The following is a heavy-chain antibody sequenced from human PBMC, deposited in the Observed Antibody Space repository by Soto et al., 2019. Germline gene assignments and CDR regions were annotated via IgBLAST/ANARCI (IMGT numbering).Heavy chain of an antibody. D-gene: IGHD5-12*01. V-gene: IGHV1-24*01. CDR1: GYTLTELS. CDR3: ATLGYSGYDSHWFDP. CDR2: FDPEDGET. Sequence: GASVKVSCKVSGYTLTELSMHWVRQAPGEGLEWMGGFDPEDGETIYAQKFQGRVTMTEDTSTDTAYMELSSLRSEDTAVYYCATLGYSGYDSHWFDPWGQGTLVTVSS. J-gene: IGHJ5*02.